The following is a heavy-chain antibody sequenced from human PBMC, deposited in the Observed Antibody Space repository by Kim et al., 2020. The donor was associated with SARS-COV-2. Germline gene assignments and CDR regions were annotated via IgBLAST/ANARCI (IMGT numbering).Heavy chain of an antibody. Sequence: GSSTSYAASVKGRFTISRDNAKNTLYLQMNSLRAEDTAVYYCARGSSGSNWGQGTLVTVSS. V-gene: IGHV3-74*01. CDR3: ARGSSGSN. CDR2: GSST. J-gene: IGHJ4*02. D-gene: IGHD3-22*01.